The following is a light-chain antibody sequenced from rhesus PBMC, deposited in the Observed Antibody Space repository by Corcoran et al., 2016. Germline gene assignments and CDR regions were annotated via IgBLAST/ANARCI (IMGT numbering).Light chain of an antibody. CDR2: KAS. CDR3: QQYNSAPFT. Sequence: DIQMTQSPSSLSASVGDKVTITCQASQSISSWLAWYQQKTGKAPKPLIYKASSSESGVHSRFSGSGSGTDFTLTISSLQPEDFATYYCQQYNSAPFTFGPGTKLDIK. J-gene: IGKJ3*01. V-gene: IGKV1-16*01. CDR1: QSISSW.